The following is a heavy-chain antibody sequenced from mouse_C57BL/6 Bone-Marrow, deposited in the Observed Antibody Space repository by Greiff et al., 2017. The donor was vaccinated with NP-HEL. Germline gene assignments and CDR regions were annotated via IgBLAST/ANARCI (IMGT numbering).Heavy chain of an antibody. D-gene: IGHD1-1*01. CDR1: GYTFTSYG. CDR3: ARGGTTVVAHWYFDV. Sequence: VQLQQSGAELARPGASVKLSCKASGYTFTSYGISWVKQRPGQGLEWIGEIYPRSGNTYYNEKFKGKATLTADKSSSTAYMELRSLTSEDSAVXFCARGGTTVVAHWYFDVWGTGTTVTVSS. V-gene: IGHV1-81*01. CDR2: IYPRSGNT. J-gene: IGHJ1*03.